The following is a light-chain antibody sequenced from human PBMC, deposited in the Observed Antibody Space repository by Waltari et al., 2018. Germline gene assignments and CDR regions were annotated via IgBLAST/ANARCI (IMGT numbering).Light chain of an antibody. J-gene: IGLJ2*01. V-gene: IGLV2-14*03. CDR1: SSDVGGDDS. CDR2: DVN. CDR3: CSQSSYNGVI. Sequence: QSALSQPASVSGSPGQSITIPCTGSSSDVGGDDSVPWYQAHPGQAPKVIIYDVNNRPSGVSDRFSGSKSGNTASLTISGLQAEDEANYYCCSQSSYNGVIFGGGTKLTVL.